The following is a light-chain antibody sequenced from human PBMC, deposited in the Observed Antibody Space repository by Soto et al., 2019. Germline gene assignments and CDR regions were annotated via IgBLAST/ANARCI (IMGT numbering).Light chain of an antibody. J-gene: IGLJ1*01. CDR3: SSYTSSSTYV. CDR2: EVS. V-gene: IGLV2-14*01. Sequence: QSVLTQPPSASGSPGQSVAISCTGTSSDVGGYNYVSWYQQHPGKAPKHMIYEVSNRPSGVSNRLSGSKSGNTASLTISGLQAEDEADYYCSSYTSSSTYVFGTGTKVTVL. CDR1: SSDVGGYNY.